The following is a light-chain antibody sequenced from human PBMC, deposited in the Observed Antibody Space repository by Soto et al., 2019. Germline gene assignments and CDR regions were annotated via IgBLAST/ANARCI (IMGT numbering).Light chain of an antibody. CDR2: RAS. J-gene: IGKJ3*01. V-gene: IGKV3D-20*02. CDR3: QQRSNWL. Sequence: EIVLTQSPGTLSLSPGERATLSCRASQSVSSSYLAWYQQKPGQAPKVLIYRASSRATGIPDRFSGSGSGTDFTLAISSLEPEDFAAYYCQQRSNWLFGPGTKVDIK. CDR1: QSVSSSY.